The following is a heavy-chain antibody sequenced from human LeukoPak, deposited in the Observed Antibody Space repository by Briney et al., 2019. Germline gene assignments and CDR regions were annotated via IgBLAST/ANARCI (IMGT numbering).Heavy chain of an antibody. Sequence: PGGSLRLSCAASGFTFSTYSMNWVRQAPGKGLEWVSGISGSGGSTYYADSVKGRFTISRDNSKSMLYLQMNSLRAEDTAVYYCAKTHYYYYYMDVWGKGTTVTISS. CDR2: ISGSGGST. V-gene: IGHV3-23*01. J-gene: IGHJ6*03. CDR1: GFTFSTYS. CDR3: AKTHYYYYYMDV.